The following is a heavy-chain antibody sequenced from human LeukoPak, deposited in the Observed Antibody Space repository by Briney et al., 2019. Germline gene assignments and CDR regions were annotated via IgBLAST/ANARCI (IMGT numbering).Heavy chain of an antibody. Sequence: GGSLRLSCAASGFTFNTYWMSWVRQAPGKGPEWVANIKQDGGEKHYVDSVKGRFTISRDNAESSLYLQMNSLRAEDTAVYYCARDNGATGWVHWGQGTQVTVSS. CDR3: ARDNGATGWVH. V-gene: IGHV3-7*05. D-gene: IGHD6-19*01. CDR2: IKQDGGEK. CDR1: GFTFNTYW. J-gene: IGHJ4*02.